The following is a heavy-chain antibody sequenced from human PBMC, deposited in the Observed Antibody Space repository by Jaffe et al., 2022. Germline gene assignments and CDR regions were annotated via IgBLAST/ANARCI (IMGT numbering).Heavy chain of an antibody. V-gene: IGHV4-34*01. CDR3: ARGGMGRPWLSSSGYRYYFDY. CDR1: GGSFSGYY. CDR2: INHSGST. D-gene: IGHD3-22*01. Sequence: QVQLQQWGAGLLKPSETLSLTCAVYGGSFSGYYWSWIRQPPGKGLEWIGEINHSGSTNYNPSLKSRVTISVDTSKNQFSLKLSSVTAADTAVYYCARGGMGRPWLSSSGYRYYFDYWGQGTLVTVSS. J-gene: IGHJ4*02.